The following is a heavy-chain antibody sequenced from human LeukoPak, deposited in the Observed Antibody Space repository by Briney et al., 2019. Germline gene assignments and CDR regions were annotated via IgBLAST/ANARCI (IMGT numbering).Heavy chain of an antibody. V-gene: IGHV1-2*02. D-gene: IGHD2-2*01. Sequence: GASVKVSCKASGYTFTSYYMHWVRQAPGQGLEWMGWINPNSGGTNYAQKFQGRVTMTRDTSISTAYMELSRLRSDDTAVYYCARDRPDIVVVPDYYYYYYMDVWGKGTTVTVSS. CDR1: GYTFTSYY. J-gene: IGHJ6*03. CDR3: ARDRPDIVVVPDYYYYYYMDV. CDR2: INPNSGGT.